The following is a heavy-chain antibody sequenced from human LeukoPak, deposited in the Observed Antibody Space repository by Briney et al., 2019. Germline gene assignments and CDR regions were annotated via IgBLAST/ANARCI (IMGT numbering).Heavy chain of an antibody. D-gene: IGHD5-18*01. V-gene: IGHV6-1*01. CDR2: TYYRSKWYN. Sequence: SQTLSLTCAISGDTVFSNTAAWSWIRQSPSRGLEWLGRTYYRSKWYNDYAVSVKSRITINPDTSKNQFSLQLKFVTPEDTAVYYCVRGGYSYGFDYFDNWGQGTLVTVSS. CDR3: VRGGYSYGFDYFDN. CDR1: GDTVFSNTAA. J-gene: IGHJ4*02.